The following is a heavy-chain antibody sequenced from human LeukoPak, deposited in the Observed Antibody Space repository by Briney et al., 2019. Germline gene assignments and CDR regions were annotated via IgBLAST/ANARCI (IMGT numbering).Heavy chain of an antibody. D-gene: IGHD3-22*01. CDR2: IIPIFGTA. J-gene: IGHJ4*02. Sequence: GASVTVSCKASGGTFSSYAISWVRQAPGQGLEWMGGIIPIFGTANYAQKFQGRVTITADESTSTAYMELSSLRSEDTAVYYCARDPLDYYDSSGYYHAPFDYWGQGTLVTVSS. V-gene: IGHV1-69*13. CDR1: GGTFSSYA. CDR3: ARDPLDYYDSSGYYHAPFDY.